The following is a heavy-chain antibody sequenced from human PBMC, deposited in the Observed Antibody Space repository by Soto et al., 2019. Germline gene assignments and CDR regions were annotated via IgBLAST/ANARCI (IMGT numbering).Heavy chain of an antibody. CDR1: VFTFSSYA. CDR3: VKDVVEGIFGVGLFDY. J-gene: IGHJ4*02. V-gene: IGHV3-64D*06. CDR2: ISSNGGST. Sequence: GGSLRLSCSASVFTFSSYAMHWVRQAPGKGLEYVSAISSNGGSTYYADSVKGRFTISRDNSKNTLYPQMSSLRAEDTAVYYCVKDVVEGIFGVGLFDYWGQGTLVTVSS. D-gene: IGHD3-3*01.